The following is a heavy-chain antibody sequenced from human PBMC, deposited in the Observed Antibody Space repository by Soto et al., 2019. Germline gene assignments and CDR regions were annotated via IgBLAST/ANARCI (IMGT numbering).Heavy chain of an antibody. CDR3: ARGGAYGDYRSDF. V-gene: IGHV3-74*01. J-gene: IGHJ4*02. Sequence: GGSLRLSCAASGFHFSVYWMHLVRQAPGKGLVCVSRLNSDGTYASSADSVKGRLTISRDNDKNTLYLQLNSLRAEDTAVYYCARGGAYGDYRSDFWGQGTLVNVSS. D-gene: IGHD4-17*01. CDR2: LNSDGTYA. CDR1: GFHFSVYW.